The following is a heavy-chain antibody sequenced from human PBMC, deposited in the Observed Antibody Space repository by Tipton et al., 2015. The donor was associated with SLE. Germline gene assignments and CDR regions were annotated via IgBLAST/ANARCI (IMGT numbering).Heavy chain of an antibody. CDR1: GGSFSGDY. V-gene: IGHV4-34*01. J-gene: IGHJ2*01. Sequence: TLSLTCAVYGGSFSGDYWSWIRQPPNKGLEWIGEINHSGSTNYNPSLKSRVTISVDTSKNQFSLKLSSVTAADTAVYYCAVDYGSGSHDWYFDLWGRGTLVTVSS. CDR2: INHSGST. CDR3: AVDYGSGSHDWYFDL. D-gene: IGHD3-10*01.